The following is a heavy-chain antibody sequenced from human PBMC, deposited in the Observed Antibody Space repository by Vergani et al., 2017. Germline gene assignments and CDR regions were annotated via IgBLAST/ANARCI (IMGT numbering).Heavy chain of an antibody. D-gene: IGHD3-22*01. CDR3: ARREXSYYYDSSAPLGFAFDI. CDR1: GGTFSSYA. J-gene: IGHJ3*02. V-gene: IGHV1-69*01. Sequence: QVQLVQSGAEVKKPGSSVKVSCKASGGTFSSYAISWVRQAPGQGLEWMGGIIPIFGTANYAQKFQGRVPITADESTSTAYMELSSLRSEDTAVYYCARREXSYYYDSSAPLGFAFDIWGQGTMVTVSS. CDR2: IIPIFGTA.